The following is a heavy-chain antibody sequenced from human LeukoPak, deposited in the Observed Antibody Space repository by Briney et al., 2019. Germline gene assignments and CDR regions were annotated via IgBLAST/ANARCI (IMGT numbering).Heavy chain of an antibody. J-gene: IGHJ4*03. CDR2: ISDDGTDI. D-gene: IGHD6-13*01. V-gene: IGHV3-30*18. Sequence: GRSLTLSCAASGFTFRNYVMHWVRQAPGKGLEWVAVISDDGTDIHYADSVKGRFTISRDNSKNTLYLQMNSLRVEDTAVYYCAKDLQVAAAAHYSDSWGDGALGTVSS. CDR1: GFTFRNYV. CDR3: AKDLQVAAAAHYSDS.